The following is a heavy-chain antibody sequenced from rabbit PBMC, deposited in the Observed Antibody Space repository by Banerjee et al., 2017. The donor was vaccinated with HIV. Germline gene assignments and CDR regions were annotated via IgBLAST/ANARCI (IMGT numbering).Heavy chain of an antibody. V-gene: IGHV1S47*01. CDR2: IDPVFRST. D-gene: IGHD2-1*01. CDR1: GIDFSSYG. J-gene: IGHJ4*01. Sequence: EESGGGLVKPEGSLTLTCTASGIDFSSYGISWVRQAPGKGLEWIGYIDPVFRSTYCASGVMARSTISSHNAQNTLSLQLNSLTAADTAAYFCVSYDDYGDRNLWGQGTLVTVS. CDR3: VSYDDYGDRNL.